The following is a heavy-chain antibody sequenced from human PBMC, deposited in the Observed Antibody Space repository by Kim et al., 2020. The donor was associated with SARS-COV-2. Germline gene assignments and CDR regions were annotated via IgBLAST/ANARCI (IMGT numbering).Heavy chain of an antibody. V-gene: IGHV1-46*01. D-gene: IGHD3-10*01. CDR3: ARGGSRLDTLLKNDY. Sequence: QKFQGRVTMTRDTSTSTVYMELSSLRSEDTAVYYCARGGSRLDTLLKNDYWGQGTLVTVSS. J-gene: IGHJ4*02.